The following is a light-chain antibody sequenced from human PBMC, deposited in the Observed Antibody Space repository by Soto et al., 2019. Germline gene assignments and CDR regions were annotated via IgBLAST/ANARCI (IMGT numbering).Light chain of an antibody. J-gene: IGKJ1*01. Sequence: DIQMTQSPSTLSASVGDRVTITCQAGQSISRWLAWYQQKPGKAPKLVISAASSLESGFPSRFSGSGSGTEFTLTISSLQPDDLATYYCQQYDSYWTFGQGTKVEIK. CDR3: QQYDSYWT. CDR1: QSISRW. V-gene: IGKV1-5*01. CDR2: AAS.